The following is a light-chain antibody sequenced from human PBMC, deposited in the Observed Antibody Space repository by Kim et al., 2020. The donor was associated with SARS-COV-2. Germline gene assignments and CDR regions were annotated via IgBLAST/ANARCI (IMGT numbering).Light chain of an antibody. CDR2: DVT. CDR1: SNDIGGYNF. J-gene: IGLJ3*02. Sequence: QSALTQPASVSGSPGQSITIPCTGTSNDIGGYNFVSWYQQQPGKAPKLIIYDVTYRPSGVPNRFSGSKSGNTASLTISGLQAEDESEYYCSSYTSSDTWVFGGGTQLTVL. CDR3: SSYTSSDTWV. V-gene: IGLV2-14*03.